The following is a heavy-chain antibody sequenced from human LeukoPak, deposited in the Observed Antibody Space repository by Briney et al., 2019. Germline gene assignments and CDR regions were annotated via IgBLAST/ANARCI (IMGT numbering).Heavy chain of an antibody. Sequence: GGSLRLSCAASGFSVSSNDMSWVRQAPGKGPEWVSYIGGSGTTIYYADSVKGRFTISRDNVKKLLYLEMNSLRAEDTGVYYCARARDYGDYPPDYWGQGTLVTVSS. D-gene: IGHD4-17*01. CDR3: ARARDYGDYPPDY. CDR2: IGGSGTTI. CDR1: GFSVSSND. J-gene: IGHJ4*02. V-gene: IGHV3-48*01.